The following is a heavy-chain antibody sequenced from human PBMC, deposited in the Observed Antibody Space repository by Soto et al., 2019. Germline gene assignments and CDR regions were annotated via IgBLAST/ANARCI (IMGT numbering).Heavy chain of an antibody. D-gene: IGHD2-2*01. CDR1: GDSIRSAHYF. CDR3: TRQQYCGSSTCYDSRSYHYMDV. CDR2: IYDSGAT. V-gene: IGHV4-39*01. Sequence: QLRLQESGPGLVKPSETLSLTCSVFGDSIRSAHYFWGWVRQPPGKGLEWIGSIYDSGATFYDPYLKSPVTLSVNTTNNQFTLRLSSVTAADTAVYFCTRQQYCGSSTCYDSRSYHYMDVWGKGTMVTVSS. J-gene: IGHJ6*03.